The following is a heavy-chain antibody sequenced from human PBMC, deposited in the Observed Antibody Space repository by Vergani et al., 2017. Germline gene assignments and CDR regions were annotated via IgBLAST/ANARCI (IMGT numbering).Heavy chain of an antibody. J-gene: IGHJ5*02. D-gene: IGHD1-14*01. CDR1: GFTFSTYA. CDR3: AIDLRLLYNRFDP. Sequence: VQLLESGGSLKQPGGSVRLSCAASGFTFSTYAMHWVRQAPGKGLEWVAVTWYDGNNKQYADSVKGRFTISRYNSKSMMYLQMNSLRDKDTGLYYCAIDLRLLYNRFDPWGQGTLVTVSS. CDR2: TWYDGNNK. V-gene: IGHV3-33*08.